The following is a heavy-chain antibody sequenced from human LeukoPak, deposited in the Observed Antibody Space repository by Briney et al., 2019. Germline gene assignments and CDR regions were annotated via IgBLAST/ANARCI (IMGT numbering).Heavy chain of an antibody. J-gene: IGHJ4*02. CDR2: IKQDGSEK. D-gene: IGHD4-17*01. CDR1: GFTFSDYY. Sequence: GGSLRLSCAASGFTFSDYYMSWIRQAPGKGLEWVANIKQDGSEKYYVDSVKGRFTISRDNAKNSLYLQMNSLRAEDTAVYYCAREAYGDYVYWGQGTLVTVSS. V-gene: IGHV3-7*01. CDR3: AREAYGDYVY.